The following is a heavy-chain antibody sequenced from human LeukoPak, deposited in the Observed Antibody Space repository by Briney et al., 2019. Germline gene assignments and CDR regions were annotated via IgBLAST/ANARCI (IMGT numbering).Heavy chain of an antibody. CDR2: INHSGST. V-gene: IGHV4-34*01. D-gene: IGHD3-3*01. J-gene: IGHJ3*02. Sequence: GSLRLSCAASGFTFSSYGMHWVRQAPGKGLEWIGEINHSGSTNYNPSLKSRVTISVDTSKNQFSLKLSSVTAADTAVYYCARGPWSGKGAFDIWGQGTMVTVSS. CDR3: ARGPWSGKGAFDI. CDR1: GFTFSSYG.